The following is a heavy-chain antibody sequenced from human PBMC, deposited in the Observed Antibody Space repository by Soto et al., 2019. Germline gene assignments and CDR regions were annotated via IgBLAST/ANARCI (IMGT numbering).Heavy chain of an antibody. V-gene: IGHV1-18*01. Sequence: QVQLVQSGDEVKKPGASVKVSCKASGYILVNYGIAWVRQAPGQGLEWMGWISPYTGNTHSATKVQGRLTMTTDTYTSTADMDLGSLTSDDTAVYYCVMVDNYVTPTPQDVWGQGTTVTVSS. D-gene: IGHD3-16*01. CDR1: GYILVNYG. CDR2: ISPYTGNT. CDR3: VMVDNYVTPTPQDV. J-gene: IGHJ6*02.